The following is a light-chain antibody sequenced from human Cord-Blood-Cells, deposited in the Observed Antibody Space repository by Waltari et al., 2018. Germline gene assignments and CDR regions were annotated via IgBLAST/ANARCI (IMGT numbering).Light chain of an antibody. Sequence: QSALTQPASVSGSPGQSLTISCTGTSSDVGGYNYVSWYQQHPAKAPKLMIYDVSNRPSGVSNLFSGSKSGNTASLTISGLQAEDEADYYCSSYTSSSTLVFGTGTKVTVL. CDR1: SSDVGGYNY. V-gene: IGLV2-14*01. J-gene: IGLJ1*01. CDR3: SSYTSSSTLV. CDR2: DVS.